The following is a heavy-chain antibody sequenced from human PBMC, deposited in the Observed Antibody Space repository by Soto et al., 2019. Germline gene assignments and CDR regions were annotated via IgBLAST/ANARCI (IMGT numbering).Heavy chain of an antibody. J-gene: IGHJ2*01. D-gene: IGHD3-3*01. V-gene: IGHV4-38-2*01. CDR2: IYHSGST. CDR1: GYSISSGYY. Sequence: SETLSLTCAVSGYSISSGYYWGWIRQPPGKGLECIGSIYHSGSTYYNPSLKSRVTISVDTSKNQFSLKLSSVTAADTAVYYCARAPTIFGAVSLRLHWYFDLWGRGTLVTVS. CDR3: ARAPTIFGAVSLRLHWYFDL.